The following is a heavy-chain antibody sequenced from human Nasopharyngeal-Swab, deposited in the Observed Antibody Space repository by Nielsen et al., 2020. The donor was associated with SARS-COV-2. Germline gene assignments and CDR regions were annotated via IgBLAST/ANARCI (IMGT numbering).Heavy chain of an antibody. CDR1: GFTFSDYY. CDR3: ARPRLPAGGHEAADY. D-gene: IGHD6-13*01. Sequence: GESLKISCAASGFTFSDYYMSWIRQAPGKGLEWISFTSGSGNTKYYADSVKGRFTNSRDNAKNSLYLQMNSLRADDTAVYYCARPRLPAGGHEAADYWGQGTLVTVSS. V-gene: IGHV3-11*04. CDR2: TSGSGNTK. J-gene: IGHJ4*02.